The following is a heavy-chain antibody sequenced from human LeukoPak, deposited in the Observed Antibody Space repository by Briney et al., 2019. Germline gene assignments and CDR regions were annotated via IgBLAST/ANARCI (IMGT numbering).Heavy chain of an antibody. CDR2: IYYSGST. D-gene: IGHD4-17*01. J-gene: IGHJ5*02. V-gene: IGHV4-39*07. CDR3: AITPGDYVSYWFDP. Sequence: SETLSLTCTVSGGSISSSSYYWGWIRQPPGKGLEWIGSIYYSGSTYYNPSLKSRVTILVDTSKNQFSLRLSSVTAADTAVYYCAITPGDYVSYWFDPWGQGTLVTVSS. CDR1: GGSISSSSYY.